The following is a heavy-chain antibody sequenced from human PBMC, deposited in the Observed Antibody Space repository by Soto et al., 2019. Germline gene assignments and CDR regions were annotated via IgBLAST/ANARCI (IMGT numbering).Heavy chain of an antibody. V-gene: IGHV5-51*01. Sequence: GESLKISCKGSGYSFTSYWIGWVRQMPGKGLEWMGIIYPGDSDTRYSPSFQGQVTISADKSISTAYLQWSSLKASDTAMYYCALSCSSTSCQSKEFDPWGQGTLVTVSS. CDR3: ALSCSSTSCQSKEFDP. D-gene: IGHD2-2*01. CDR2: IYPGDSDT. J-gene: IGHJ5*02. CDR1: GYSFTSYW.